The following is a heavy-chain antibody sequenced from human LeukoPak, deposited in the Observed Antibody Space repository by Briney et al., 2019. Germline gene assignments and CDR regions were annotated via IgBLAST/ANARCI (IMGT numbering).Heavy chain of an antibody. CDR1: GFTFSSYS. Sequence: PGRSLRLSCAASGFTFSSYSMNWVRQAPGKGLEWVSSISSSSSYIYYADSVKGRFTISRDNAKNSLYLQMNSLRAEDTAVYYCARAVGSRGIVVVPAAIGYFDYWGQGTLVTVSS. CDR2: ISSSSSYI. V-gene: IGHV3-21*01. CDR3: ARAVGSRGIVVVPAAIGYFDY. D-gene: IGHD2-2*01. J-gene: IGHJ4*02.